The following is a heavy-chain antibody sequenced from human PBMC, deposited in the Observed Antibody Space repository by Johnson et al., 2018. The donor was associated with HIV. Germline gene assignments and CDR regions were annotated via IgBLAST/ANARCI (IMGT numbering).Heavy chain of an antibody. CDR1: GFTFSDYY. J-gene: IGHJ3*02. D-gene: IGHD3-22*01. CDR2: TTDKLNSYTT. Sequence: VQLVESGGGLVQPGGSLRLSCVVSGFTFSDYYMDWVRQAPGKGLEWVGRTTDKLNSYTTKYAASVKGRFTISRDDSKKSLYLQINSLKIEDTAVYYCATVVVITQDAFDIWGQGTMVTVSS. CDR3: ATVVVITQDAFDI. V-gene: IGHV3-72*01.